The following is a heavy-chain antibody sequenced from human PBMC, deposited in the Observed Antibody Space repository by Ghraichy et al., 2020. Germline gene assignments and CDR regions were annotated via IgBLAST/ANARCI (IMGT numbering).Heavy chain of an antibody. V-gene: IGHV4-39*01. CDR1: DGSISTSSYY. Sequence: SQTLSLTCTVSDGSISTSSYYWGWIRQPPGKGLEWIGSIFYRGSTYYNLSLKSRVTIYVDTSKNQFSLRLTSVSAADTAIYYCARHVYASGWYVDYWGQGTLVTVSS. D-gene: IGHD6-19*01. J-gene: IGHJ4*02. CDR3: ARHVYASGWYVDY. CDR2: IFYRGST.